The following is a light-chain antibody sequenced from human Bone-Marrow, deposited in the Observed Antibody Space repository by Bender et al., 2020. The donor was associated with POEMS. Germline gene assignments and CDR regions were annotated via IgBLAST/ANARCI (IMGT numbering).Light chain of an antibody. V-gene: IGLV2-14*02. J-gene: IGLJ2*01. CDR3: SSYTRRKTVV. Sequence: QSALTQPASVAGSPGQSITISCTGTSSDVGKHNLVSWYQQHPGKTPKLIIYEVTKRPSGVSNRFSGSKSDSTASLTISGLQAEDEADYYCSSYTRRKTVVFGGGTQLTVL. CDR2: EVT. CDR1: SSDVGKHNL.